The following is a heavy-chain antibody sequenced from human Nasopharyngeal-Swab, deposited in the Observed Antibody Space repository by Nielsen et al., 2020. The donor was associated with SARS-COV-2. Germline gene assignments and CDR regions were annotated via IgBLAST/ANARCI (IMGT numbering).Heavy chain of an antibody. CDR2: ISGSGDTT. J-gene: IGHJ3*02. D-gene: IGHD1-26*01. V-gene: IGHV3-23*01. CDR3: AKKLVSGRPSALDI. CDR1: GISFSSCA. Sequence: GGSLRLSCAASGISFSSCAMIWVRQAPGKGLGWVASISGSGDTTYYADSVKGRFTIARDNFKNTLYLQMNSLRAEDTALYYCAKKLVSGRPSALDIWGQGTMVTVSS.